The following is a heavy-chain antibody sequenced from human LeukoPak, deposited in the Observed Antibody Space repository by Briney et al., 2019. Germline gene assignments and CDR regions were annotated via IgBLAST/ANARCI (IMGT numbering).Heavy chain of an antibody. Sequence: GASVKVSCKASGYTFTDYYIHWVRQAPGQGLEWMGWINPSSGGTNFAQKFQGRVTMTRDTSISTAYMELSGLRSDDTAVYYCARRYCSSTNCYTPGFDPWGQGTLVTVSS. CDR3: ARRYCSSTNCYTPGFDP. V-gene: IGHV1-2*02. CDR2: INPSSGGT. CDR1: GYTFTDYY. D-gene: IGHD2-2*02. J-gene: IGHJ5*02.